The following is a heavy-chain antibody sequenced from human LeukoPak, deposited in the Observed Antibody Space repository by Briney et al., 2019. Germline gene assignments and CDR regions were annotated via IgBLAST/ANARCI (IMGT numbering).Heavy chain of an antibody. CDR3: AGTYKTYYDFWSGYYTRSFVPYFDY. J-gene: IGHJ4*02. CDR1: GGSISSGGYY. CDR2: IYYSGST. Sequence: PSETLSLTCTVSGGSISSGGYYWSWIRPHPGKGLVWIVYIYYSGSTYYNPSLKSRVTISVDTSKNQFSLMLSSVTAADTAVYYCAGTYKTYYDFWSGYYTRSFVPYFDYWGQGTLVTVSS. V-gene: IGHV4-31*03. D-gene: IGHD3-3*01.